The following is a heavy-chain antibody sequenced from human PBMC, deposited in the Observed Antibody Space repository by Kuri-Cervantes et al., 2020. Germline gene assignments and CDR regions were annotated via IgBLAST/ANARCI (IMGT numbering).Heavy chain of an antibody. V-gene: IGHV1-46*01. J-gene: IGHJ4*02. CDR1: GYTFTSYY. CDR2: INPSGGST. Sequence: ASVKVSCKASGYTFTSYYMHWVRQAPGQGLEWMGIINPSGGSTSYAQKFQGRVTMTRDTSTSTVYMELSSLRSEGTAVYYCARGGIAVAGHGGYDYWGQGTLVTVSS. CDR3: ARGGIAVAGHGGYDY. D-gene: IGHD6-19*01.